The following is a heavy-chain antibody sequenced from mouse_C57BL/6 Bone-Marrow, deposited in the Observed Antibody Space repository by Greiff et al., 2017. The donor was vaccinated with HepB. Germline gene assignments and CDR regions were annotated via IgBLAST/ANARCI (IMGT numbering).Heavy chain of an antibody. J-gene: IGHJ2*01. Sequence: VQLQQPGAELVRPGTSVKLSCKASGYTFTSYWMHWVKQRPGQGLEWIGVIYPSDSYTNYNQKFKGKATLTVDTSSSTAYMQLSSLTSEDSAVYYCGLYDGYFDYWGQGTTLTVSS. CDR1: GYTFTSYW. V-gene: IGHV1-59*01. CDR3: GLYDGYFDY. CDR2: IYPSDSYT. D-gene: IGHD2-3*01.